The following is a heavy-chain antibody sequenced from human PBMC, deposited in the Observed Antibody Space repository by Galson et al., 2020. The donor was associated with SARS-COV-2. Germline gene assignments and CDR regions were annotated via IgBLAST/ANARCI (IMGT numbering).Heavy chain of an antibody. CDR2: MNPNSGNT. CDR3: ARGVHSSVVVIAIPYYYYYMDV. D-gene: IGHD2-21*01. J-gene: IGHJ6*03. CDR1: GYTFTSYD. Sequence: GESLKISCKASGYTFTSYDINWVRQATGQGLEWMGWMNPNSGNTGYAQKFQGRVTMTRNTSISTAYMELSSLRSEDTAVYYCARGVHSSVVVIAIPYYYYYMDVWGKGTTVTVSS. V-gene: IGHV1-8*01.